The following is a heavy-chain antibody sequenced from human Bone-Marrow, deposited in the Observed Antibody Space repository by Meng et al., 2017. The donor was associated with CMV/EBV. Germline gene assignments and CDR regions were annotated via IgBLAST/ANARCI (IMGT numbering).Heavy chain of an antibody. J-gene: IGHJ4*02. D-gene: IGHD6-13*01. CDR1: GFTFSSNA. Sequence: CAASGFTFSSNALHWVRQAPGKGLDWVAVISKDGRNEYYADSVKGRFTISRDNSKSTLYVQMNSLRAEDTAAYYCARGEGSTSWYLDYWGQGILVTVSS. CDR3: ARGEGSTSWYLDY. V-gene: IGHV3-30*04. CDR2: ISKDGRNE.